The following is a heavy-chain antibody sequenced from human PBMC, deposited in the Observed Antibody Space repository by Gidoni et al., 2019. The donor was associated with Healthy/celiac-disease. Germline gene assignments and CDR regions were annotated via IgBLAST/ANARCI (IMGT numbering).Heavy chain of an antibody. D-gene: IGHD5-18*01. J-gene: IGHJ4*02. V-gene: IGHV1-69*04. CDR3: ARDDRLQPWLLYYFDY. Sequence: QVQQVQSGAEVKKTGSSVNVSGNACGGTFISYDISWLRQAPGQGLEWMGRIITILGIANFAQKFQGRVTITADKSTSTAYMDLSSLRSEDTAVYYCARDDRLQPWLLYYFDYWGQGTLVTVSS. CDR2: IITILGIA. CDR1: GGTFISYD.